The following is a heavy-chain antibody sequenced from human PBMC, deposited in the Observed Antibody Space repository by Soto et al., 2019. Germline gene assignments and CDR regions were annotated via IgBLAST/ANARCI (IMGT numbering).Heavy chain of an antibody. D-gene: IGHD3-3*01. V-gene: IGHV3-23*01. Sequence: GGSLRLSCAASGFTFSSYAMSWVRQAPGKGLEWVSAISGSGGSTYYADSVKGRFTISRDNSKNTLYLQMNSLRAEDTAVYYCAKVVLRFLEWLPNDAFDIWGQGTMVTVSS. CDR3: AKVVLRFLEWLPNDAFDI. J-gene: IGHJ3*02. CDR2: ISGSGGST. CDR1: GFTFSSYA.